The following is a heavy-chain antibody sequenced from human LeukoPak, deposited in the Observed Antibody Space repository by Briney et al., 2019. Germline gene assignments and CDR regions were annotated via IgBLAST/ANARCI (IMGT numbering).Heavy chain of an antibody. V-gene: IGHV4-59*01. D-gene: IGHD6-19*01. CDR2: IWYSGST. J-gene: IGHJ4*02. Sequence: SETLSLTCTVSGSSTSFYYWSWIRQPPGKELEWIGYIWYSGSTEYNPSLKSRVSLSVDTSNNQVSLRLSSVTAADTAVYCCASGDNSGWYLFDSWGQGTLITVPS. CDR3: ASGDNSGWYLFDS. CDR1: GSSTSFYY.